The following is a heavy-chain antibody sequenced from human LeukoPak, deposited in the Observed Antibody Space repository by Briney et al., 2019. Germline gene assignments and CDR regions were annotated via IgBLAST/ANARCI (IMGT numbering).Heavy chain of an antibody. V-gene: IGHV3-30*03. CDR1: GFTFSHYG. D-gene: IGHD2-15*01. CDR2: ISYDGSNK. CDR3: ARDLRRGLDY. J-gene: IGHJ4*02. Sequence: GGSLRLSCAASGFTFSHYGMHWVRQAPGKGLEWVAVISYDGSNKYYADSVKGRFTISRDNSKNTLYLQMNSLRAEDTAVYYCARDLRRGLDYWGQGTLVTVSS.